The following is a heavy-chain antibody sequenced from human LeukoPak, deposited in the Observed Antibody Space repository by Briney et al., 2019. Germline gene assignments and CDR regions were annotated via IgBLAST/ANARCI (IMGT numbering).Heavy chain of an antibody. D-gene: IGHD6-6*01. CDR2: IYYSGST. Sequence: PSETLSLTCTVSGGSISNKYWSWIRQPSGKGLEWIGYIYYSGSTNYNPSLKSRVTILVDTSKNQFSLKLSSVTAADTAVYFCARXWGXEARPGYMDVWGKGTAVTVSS. J-gene: IGHJ6*03. V-gene: IGHV4-59*12. CDR1: GGSISNKY. CDR3: ARXWGXEARPGYMDV.